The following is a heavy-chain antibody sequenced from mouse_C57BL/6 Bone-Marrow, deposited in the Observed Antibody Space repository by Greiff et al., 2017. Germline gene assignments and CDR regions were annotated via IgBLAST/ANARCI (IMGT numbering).Heavy chain of an antibody. J-gene: IGHJ3*01. CDR3: ARLATGFAY. CDR2: IYPGDGDT. CDR1: GYAFSSYW. D-gene: IGHD1-2*01. V-gene: IGHV1-80*01. Sequence: VLVVESGAELVKPGASVKISCKASGYAFSSYWMNWVKQRPGKGLEWIGQIYPGDGDTNYNGKFKGKATLTADKSASTAYMQLSSLTSEDSAVYCCARLATGFAYWGQGTLVTVSA.